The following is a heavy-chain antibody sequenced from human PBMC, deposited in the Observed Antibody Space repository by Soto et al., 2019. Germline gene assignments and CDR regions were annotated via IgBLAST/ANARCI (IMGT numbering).Heavy chain of an antibody. Sequence: PGGSLRLSCAASGFTFSSYAMSWVRQAPGKGLEWVSAISGSGGSTYYADSVKGRFTISRDNSKNTLYLQMNSLRAEDTAVYYCAKVSAMVRGVIYYGMDVWGQGTTVTVS. CDR1: GFTFSSYA. J-gene: IGHJ6*02. D-gene: IGHD3-10*01. V-gene: IGHV3-23*01. CDR3: AKVSAMVRGVIYYGMDV. CDR2: ISGSGGST.